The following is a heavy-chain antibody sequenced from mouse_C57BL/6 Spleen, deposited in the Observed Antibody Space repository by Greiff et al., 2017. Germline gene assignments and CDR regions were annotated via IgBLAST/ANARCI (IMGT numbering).Heavy chain of an antibody. D-gene: IGHD1-1*01. CDR3: TTIYYYCSSSCAY. CDR2: IDPENGDT. V-gene: IGHV14-4*01. Sequence: VQLKEPGAELVRPGASVKLSCTASGFNIKDDYLPWVKQRPEQGLEWIGRIDPENGDTEYASKFQGKATITADTSSNTACLQLSSLTSEDTSVYDCTTIYYYCSSSCAYWGQGTLVTVSA. CDR1: GFNIKDDY. J-gene: IGHJ3*01.